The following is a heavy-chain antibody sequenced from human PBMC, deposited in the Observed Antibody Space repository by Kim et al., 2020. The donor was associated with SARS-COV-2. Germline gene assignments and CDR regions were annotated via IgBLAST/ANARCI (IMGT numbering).Heavy chain of an antibody. V-gene: IGHV1-3*01. D-gene: IGHD3-22*01. Sequence: FQGRVPITRDTSASTAYMELSSLRSEDTAVYYCARARYYDSSGYYREFDYWGQGTLVTVSS. CDR3: ARARYYDSSGYYREFDY. J-gene: IGHJ4*02.